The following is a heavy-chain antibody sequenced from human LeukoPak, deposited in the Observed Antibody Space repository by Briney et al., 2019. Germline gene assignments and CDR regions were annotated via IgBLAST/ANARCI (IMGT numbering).Heavy chain of an antibody. D-gene: IGHD3-10*01. Sequence: GGSLRLSCAASGFTFSSYAMSWVRQAPGKGLEWVSAISGSGGSTYYADSVKGRFTIPRDNSKNTLYLQMNSLRAEDTAVYYCAKPTTMVRGPGSFDYWGQGTLVTVSS. CDR2: ISGSGGST. J-gene: IGHJ4*02. CDR1: GFTFSSYA. V-gene: IGHV3-23*01. CDR3: AKPTTMVRGPGSFDY.